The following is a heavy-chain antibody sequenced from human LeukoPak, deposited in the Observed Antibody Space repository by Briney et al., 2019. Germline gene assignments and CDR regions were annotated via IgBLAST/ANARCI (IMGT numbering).Heavy chain of an antibody. D-gene: IGHD3-22*01. Sequence: GASVKISCKASGCTFTDYYMHWVQQAPGKGLEWMGLVDPEDGETIYAEKFQGRVTITADTSTDTAYMELSSLRSEDTAVYYCATQRYDSSGYYSLYHAFDIWGQGTMVTVSS. J-gene: IGHJ3*02. V-gene: IGHV1-69-2*01. CDR2: VDPEDGET. CDR1: GCTFTDYY. CDR3: ATQRYDSSGYYSLYHAFDI.